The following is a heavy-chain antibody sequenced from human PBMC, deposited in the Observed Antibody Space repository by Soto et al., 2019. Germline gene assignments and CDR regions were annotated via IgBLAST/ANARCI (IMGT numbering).Heavy chain of an antibody. Sequence: ASVKVSCKVSGYTLTELSMHWVRQAPGKGLEWMGGFDPEDGETIYAQKFQGRVTMTEDTSTDTAYMELSSLRSEDTAVYYCATTRPSFYYDSSGSIDYWGQGTLVTVSS. CDR2: FDPEDGET. J-gene: IGHJ4*02. V-gene: IGHV1-24*01. D-gene: IGHD3-22*01. CDR3: ATTRPSFYYDSSGSIDY. CDR1: GYTLTELS.